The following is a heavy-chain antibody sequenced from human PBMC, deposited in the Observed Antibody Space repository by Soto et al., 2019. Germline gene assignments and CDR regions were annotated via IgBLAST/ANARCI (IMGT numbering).Heavy chain of an antibody. CDR2: IYPGDSDT. D-gene: IGHD1-26*01. Sequence: HGESLKISCKGSGYSFTSYWIGWVRQMPGKGLEWMGIIYPGDSDTRYSPSFQGQVTISADKSISTAYLQWSSLKASDTAMYYCARLSGDSGSPRGFDPWGQGTLVTVSS. J-gene: IGHJ5*02. CDR3: ARLSGDSGSPRGFDP. CDR1: GYSFTSYW. V-gene: IGHV5-51*01.